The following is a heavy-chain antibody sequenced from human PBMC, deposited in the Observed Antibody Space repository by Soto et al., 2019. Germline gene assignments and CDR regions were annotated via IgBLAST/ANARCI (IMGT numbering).Heavy chain of an antibody. CDR1: GFTFSSYD. V-gene: IGHV3-30*18. CDR3: AKDHTSMVPLSYGMDV. D-gene: IGHD3-10*01. Sequence: QVQLVESGGGVVQPGRSLRLSCVASGFTFSSYDMHWVRQAPGKGLEWVAVISYDGSNKHYADSVKGRFTISRDNSKNTLYLQMTSLRAEDTAVFYCAKDHTSMVPLSYGMDVWGQGTTVTVSS. J-gene: IGHJ6*02. CDR2: ISYDGSNK.